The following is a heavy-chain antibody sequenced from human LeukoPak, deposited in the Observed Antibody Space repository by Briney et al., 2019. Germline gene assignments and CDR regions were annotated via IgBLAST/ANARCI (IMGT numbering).Heavy chain of an antibody. J-gene: IGHJ4*02. Sequence: ASVKVSCKASGYTFTSDYMHWVRQAPGQGLEWMGIINPRGGSTSYAQKLQGRVTMTTDTSTSTAYMELRSLRSDDTAVYYCARYPYGSGSYYPDYWGQGTLVTVSS. CDR2: INPRGGST. V-gene: IGHV1-46*01. D-gene: IGHD3-10*01. CDR3: ARYPYGSGSYYPDY. CDR1: GYTFTSDY.